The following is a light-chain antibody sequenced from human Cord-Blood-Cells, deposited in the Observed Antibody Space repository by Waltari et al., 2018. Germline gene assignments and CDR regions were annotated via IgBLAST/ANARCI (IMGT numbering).Light chain of an antibody. J-gene: IGLJ1*01. CDR3: SSYTSSSTYV. Sequence: QSALTQPASVSGSPGQSITISCTGTSSDVGGYNYFSWYQQHPGKAPKLMIYDVSNRPSGISNRFSDSKAGNTASLTISGLQAEDEADYDCSSYTSSSTYVFGTGTKVTIL. CDR1: SSDVGGYNY. CDR2: DVS. V-gene: IGLV2-14*01.